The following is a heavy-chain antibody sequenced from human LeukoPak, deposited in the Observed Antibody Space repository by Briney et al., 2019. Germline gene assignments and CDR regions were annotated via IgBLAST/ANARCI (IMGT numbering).Heavy chain of an antibody. CDR1: GGSFSGYY. J-gene: IGHJ6*03. D-gene: IGHD2-21*02. CDR3: ARVVVVVTAILLRGRYYYYYMDV. V-gene: IGHV4-34*01. Sequence: RSSETLSLTCAVYGGSFSGYYWSWIRQPPGKGLEWIGEINHSGSTNYNPSLKSRVTISVDTSKNQFSLKLSSVTAADTAVYYCARVVVVVTAILLRGRYYYYYMDVWGKGTTVTVSS. CDR2: INHSGST.